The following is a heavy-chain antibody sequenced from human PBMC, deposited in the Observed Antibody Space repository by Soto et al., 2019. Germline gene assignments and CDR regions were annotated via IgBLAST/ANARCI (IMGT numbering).Heavy chain of an antibody. D-gene: IGHD3-10*01. CDR2: ISGSSNTI. CDR3: ARGFDLQYGMDV. CDR1: GFTLSTNS. V-gene: IGHV3-48*02. Sequence: EVQLVESGGSLIQRGGSLRLSCAASGFTLSTNSLNWVRQAPRKRLEWLSYISGSSNTIYYADSVKGRFTISRDNAKNLLYLQMNSLRDEDTAVYFCARGFDLQYGMDVWGQGTTVTVSS. J-gene: IGHJ6*02.